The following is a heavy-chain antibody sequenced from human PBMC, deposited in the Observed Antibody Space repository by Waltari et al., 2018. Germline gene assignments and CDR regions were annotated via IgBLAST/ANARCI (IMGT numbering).Heavy chain of an antibody. CDR1: GGSISSGSYY. J-gene: IGHJ4*02. CDR3: ARQRGGSMVRGVVDY. CDR2: IYTSGST. Sequence: QVQLQESGPGLVKPSQTLSLTCTVSGGSISSGSYYWSWIRQPAGKGLEWIGRIYTSGSTNYNPSLKSRVTISVDTSKTQFSLKLSSVTAADTAVYYCARQRGGSMVRGVVDYWGQGTLVTVSS. D-gene: IGHD3-10*01. V-gene: IGHV4-61*02.